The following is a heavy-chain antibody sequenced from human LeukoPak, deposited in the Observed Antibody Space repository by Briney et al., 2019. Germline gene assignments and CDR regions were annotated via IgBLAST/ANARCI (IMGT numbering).Heavy chain of an antibody. CDR1: GGTFSSYA. D-gene: IGHD3-22*01. V-gene: IGHV1-69*04. CDR3: ARYDRSGPYYFDY. J-gene: IGHJ4*02. CDR2: IIPILGIA. Sequence: GASVKVSCKASGGTFSSYAISWVRQAPGQGLEWMGRIIPILGIANYAQKFQGRVTITADKSTSTAYMELSSLRSEDTAVYYCARYDRSGPYYFDYWGQGTLVTVSS.